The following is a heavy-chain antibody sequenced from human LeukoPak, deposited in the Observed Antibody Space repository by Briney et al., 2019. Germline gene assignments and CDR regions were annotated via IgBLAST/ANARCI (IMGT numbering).Heavy chain of an antibody. Sequence: ASVKVSCKVSGYTLTELSMHWVRQAPGKGLEWMGGFDPEDGETIYAQKFQGRVTMTEDTSTDTAYMELSSLRSEDTAVHYCASMGRYCTGGVCYAPYYFDYWGQGTLVTVSS. CDR2: FDPEDGET. CDR1: GYTLTELS. J-gene: IGHJ4*02. CDR3: ASMGRYCTGGVCYAPYYFDY. V-gene: IGHV1-24*01. D-gene: IGHD2-8*02.